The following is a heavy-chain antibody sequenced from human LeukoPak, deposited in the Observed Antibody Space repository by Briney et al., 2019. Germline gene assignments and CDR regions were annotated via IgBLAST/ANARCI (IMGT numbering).Heavy chain of an antibody. J-gene: IGHJ4*02. CDR1: NFTFSSYG. CDR2: INNSGGST. V-gene: IGHV3-23*01. D-gene: IGHD2-2*01. CDR3: AKASGYCSSTTSCYLYFDY. Sequence: GGSLRLSCAASNFTFSSYGIHWVRQAPGKGLEWVAGINNSGGSTYYADSVKGRFTISRDNPKNTLYLQMNSLRDEDTAVYYCAKASGYCSSTTSCYLYFDYWGQGTLVTVSS.